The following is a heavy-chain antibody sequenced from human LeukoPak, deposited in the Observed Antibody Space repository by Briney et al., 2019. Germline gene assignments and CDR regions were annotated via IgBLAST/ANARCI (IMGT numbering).Heavy chain of an antibody. J-gene: IGHJ5*02. D-gene: IGHD6-13*01. CDR2: ISSSSSYT. CDR1: GFTFSDYY. Sequence: GGSLRLSCAASGFTFSDYYMGWIRQAPGKGLEWVSYISSSSSYTNYADSVKGRFTISRDNAKNSLYLQMNSLRAEDTAVYYCARARRIAAAGTSGDWFDPWGQGTLVTVSS. CDR3: ARARRIAAAGTSGDWFDP. V-gene: IGHV3-11*06.